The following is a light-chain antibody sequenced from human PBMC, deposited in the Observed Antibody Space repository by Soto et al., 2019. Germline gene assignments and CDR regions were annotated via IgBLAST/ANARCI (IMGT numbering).Light chain of an antibody. CDR2: DVT. Sequence: LTQPHSVSESPGQSVTISCTGTSSDVGGYNYVSWYQQHPGKAPKLMIYDVTRRPSGVPDRFSGSKSGNTASLTISGLQAEDEADYYCCSYAGSYTLVFGGGTKVTV. J-gene: IGLJ2*01. CDR1: SSDVGGYNY. CDR3: CSYAGSYTLV. V-gene: IGLV2-11*01.